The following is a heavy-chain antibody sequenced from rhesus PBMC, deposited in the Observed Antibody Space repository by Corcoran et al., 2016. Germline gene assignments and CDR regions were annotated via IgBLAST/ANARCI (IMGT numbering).Heavy chain of an antibody. J-gene: IGHJ4*01. V-gene: IGHV3S4*01. CDR1: GFTFSDYY. Sequence: EVQLVESGGGLAKPGGSLRLSCAASGFTFSDYYMSWVRQAPGKGLEWFSSINSASSYLYYAESVKGPFTISRDNAKNSLSLQMNSLKTEDTAVYYCTRGGYCSGGVCYRYYFDYWGQGVLVTVSS. CDR2: INSASSYL. D-gene: IGHD2-39*02. CDR3: TRGGYCSGGVCYRYYFDY.